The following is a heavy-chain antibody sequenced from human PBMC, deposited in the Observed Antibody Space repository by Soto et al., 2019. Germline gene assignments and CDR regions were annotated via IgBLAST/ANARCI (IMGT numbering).Heavy chain of an antibody. Sequence: GGSLRLSCAASGFTFSSYWMSWVRQAPGKGLQWVANIKPDGSEKWYVDSVKGRFTISRDNAKKSLYLQMNSLRAEDTAVYYCARGDYYDTSGPFSDAFDIWGQGTMVTVSS. V-gene: IGHV3-7*04. CDR3: ARGDYYDTSGPFSDAFDI. CDR1: GFTFSSYW. CDR2: IKPDGSEK. D-gene: IGHD3-22*01. J-gene: IGHJ3*02.